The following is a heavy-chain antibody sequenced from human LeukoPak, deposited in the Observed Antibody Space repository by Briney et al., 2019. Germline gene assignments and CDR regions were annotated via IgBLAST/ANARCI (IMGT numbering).Heavy chain of an antibody. D-gene: IGHD2-15*01. Sequence: VASVKVSCKASGYTFTGYYMHWVRQAPGQGLEWMGWINPNSGGTNYAQKFQGRVTMTRDTSISTAYMELSRLRSDDTAVYYCARGVVVAATLLFDYWGQGTLVTVSS. V-gene: IGHV1-2*02. J-gene: IGHJ4*02. CDR2: INPNSGGT. CDR3: ARGVVVAATLLFDY. CDR1: GYTFTGYY.